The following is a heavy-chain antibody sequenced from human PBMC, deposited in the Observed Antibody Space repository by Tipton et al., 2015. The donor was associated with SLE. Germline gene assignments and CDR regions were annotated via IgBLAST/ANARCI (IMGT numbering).Heavy chain of an antibody. CDR2: IKQDGSEK. CDR3: AREKGITNNWYFDL. D-gene: IGHD3-10*01. J-gene: IGHJ2*01. CDR1: GFTFSSYW. Sequence: SLRLSCAASGFTFSSYWMGWVRQAPGKGLEWVANIKQDGSEKYYVDSVKGRFTISRDNAKNSLYLQMNSLRAEDTAVYYCAREKGITNNWYFDLWGRGTLVTVSS. V-gene: IGHV3-7*01.